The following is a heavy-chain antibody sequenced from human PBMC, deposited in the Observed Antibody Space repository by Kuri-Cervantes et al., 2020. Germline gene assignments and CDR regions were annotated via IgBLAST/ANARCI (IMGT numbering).Heavy chain of an antibody. CDR2: ISWNSGSI. CDR3: ARDGKTRNWFDP. J-gene: IGHJ5*02. Sequence: LSLTCAASGFTFDDYAMHWVRQAPGKGLEWVSGISWNSGSIGYADSVKGRFTISRDNAKNSLHLQMNSLRAEDTAVYYCARDGKTRNWFDPWGQGTLVTVSS. CDR1: GFTFDDYA. V-gene: IGHV3-9*01.